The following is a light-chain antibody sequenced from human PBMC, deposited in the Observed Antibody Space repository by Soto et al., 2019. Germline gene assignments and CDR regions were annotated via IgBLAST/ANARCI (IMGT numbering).Light chain of an antibody. CDR2: QTS. CDR1: QGVSSC. Sequence: TPSPATLSLSQRQGSTPSVRASQGVSSCLACYQQKPGQAPRLLIYQTSIRAAGIPARFSASGSGTEFTLTISSLQSEDFAVYYCQQYNSWPPETFGPGTKVDIK. CDR3: QQYNSWPPET. V-gene: IGKV3D-15*01. J-gene: IGKJ3*01.